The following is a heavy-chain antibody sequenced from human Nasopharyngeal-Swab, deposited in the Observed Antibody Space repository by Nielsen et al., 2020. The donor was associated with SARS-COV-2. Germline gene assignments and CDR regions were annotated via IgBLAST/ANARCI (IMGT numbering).Heavy chain of an antibody. CDR2: ISSSSSYI. J-gene: IGHJ5*02. D-gene: IGHD3-10*01. Sequence: GESLKISCAASGFTFSSYSTNWVRQAPGKGLEWVSSISSSSSYIYYADSVKGRFTISRDNAKNSLYLQMNSLRAEDTAVYYCARAYDLWFGEQGDFDPWGQGTLVTVSS. V-gene: IGHV3-21*01. CDR3: ARAYDLWFGEQGDFDP. CDR1: GFTFSSYS.